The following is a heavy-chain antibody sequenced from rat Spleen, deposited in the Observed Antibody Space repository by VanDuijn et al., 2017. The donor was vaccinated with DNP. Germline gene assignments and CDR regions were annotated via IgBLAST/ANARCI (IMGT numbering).Heavy chain of an antibody. Sequence: QVQLKESGPGLVQPSQTLSLTCSVSGFSLSSYGVAWVRQPPGKGLEWIGTIRSGGTTDYISILRSRLTISRDTSKSQVLLEMNSLQTEDTAMYFCARSGDYSSYYVLDARGQGTSVAVSS. D-gene: IGHD1-2*01. J-gene: IGHJ4*01. CDR3: ARSGDYSSYYVLDA. CDR2: IRSGGTT. V-gene: IGHV2-16*01. CDR1: GFSLSSYG.